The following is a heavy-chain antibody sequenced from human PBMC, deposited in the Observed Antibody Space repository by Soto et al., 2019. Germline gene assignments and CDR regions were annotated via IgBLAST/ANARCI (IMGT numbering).Heavy chain of an antibody. CDR3: ARTKNYYDSSGYYLGGRYAFDI. CDR1: GFTFSSYA. J-gene: IGHJ3*02. Sequence: GGSLRLSCAASGFTFSSYAMHWVRQAPGKGLEWVAVISYDGSNKYYADSVKGRFTISRDNSKNTLYLQMNSLRAEDTAVYYCARTKNYYDSSGYYLGGRYAFDIWGQGTMVTVSS. V-gene: IGHV3-30-3*01. D-gene: IGHD3-22*01. CDR2: ISYDGSNK.